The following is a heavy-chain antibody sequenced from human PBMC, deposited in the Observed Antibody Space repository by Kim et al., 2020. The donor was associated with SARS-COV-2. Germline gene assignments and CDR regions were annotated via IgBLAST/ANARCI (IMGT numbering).Heavy chain of an antibody. CDR1: GYSFTSYW. D-gene: IGHD4-17*01. Sequence: GESLKISCKGSGYSFTSYWIGWVRQMPGKGLEWMGIIYPGDSDTRYSPSFQGQVTISADKSISTAYLQWSSLKASDTAMYYCARGVDDYGDYERWFDPWGQGTLVTVSS. CDR2: IYPGDSDT. V-gene: IGHV5-51*01. CDR3: ARGVDDYGDYERWFDP. J-gene: IGHJ5*02.